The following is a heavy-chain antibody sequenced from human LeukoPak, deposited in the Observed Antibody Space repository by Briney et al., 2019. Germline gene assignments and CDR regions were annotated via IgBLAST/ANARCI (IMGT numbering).Heavy chain of an antibody. J-gene: IGHJ4*02. CDR1: GGTFSSYA. CDR3: ARDSDTAMVPDY. Sequence: GASVKVSCKASGGTFSSYAISWVRQAPGQGLEWMGRIIPIFGTANYAQKFQGRVTITTDESTSTAYMELSSLRSEDTAVYYCARDSDTAMVPDYWGQRTLVTVSS. CDR2: IIPIFGTA. D-gene: IGHD5-18*01. V-gene: IGHV1-69*05.